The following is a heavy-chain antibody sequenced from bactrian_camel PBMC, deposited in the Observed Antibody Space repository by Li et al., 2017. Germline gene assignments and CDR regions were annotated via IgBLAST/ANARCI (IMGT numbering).Heavy chain of an antibody. CDR3: ASDPQWWHLMANYNY. D-gene: IGHD7*01. J-gene: IGHJ4*01. CDR1: GYPFNTY. Sequence: HVQLVESGGGSALAGGSVRLSCAASGYPFNTYSWFRQAPGKEREGVAAIDTAGCATYTYAVQGRFTISRDNAKNTVYLQMNSLKPEDTATYTCASDPQWWHLMANYNYWGQGTQVTVS. V-gene: IGHV3S53*01. CDR2: IDTAGCA.